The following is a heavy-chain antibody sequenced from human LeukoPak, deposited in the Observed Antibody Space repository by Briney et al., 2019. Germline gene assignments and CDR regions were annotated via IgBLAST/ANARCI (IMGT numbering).Heavy chain of an antibody. Sequence: GGSLRLSCVASGFSFSNYGMHWVRQAPGKGLVWVSRLSPDGGTIDYSDSVRGRFTISRDNAKDTLYLQMNSLRVDDTAVYYCATAGQWRFDSWGLGTLVTVSS. J-gene: IGHJ4*02. CDR3: ATAGQWRFDS. CDR1: GFSFSNYG. D-gene: IGHD6-19*01. V-gene: IGHV3-74*01. CDR2: LSPDGGTI.